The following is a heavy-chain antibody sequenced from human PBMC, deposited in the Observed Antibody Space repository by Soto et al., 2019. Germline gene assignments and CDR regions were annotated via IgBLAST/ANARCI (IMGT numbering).Heavy chain of an antibody. Sequence: SGPTLVNPTQTLTLTCTFSGFSLSTSGMCVSWIRQPPGKALEWLARIDWDDDKYYSTSLKTRLTISKDTSKNQVVLTMTKMDPVDTATYYCARIVLHSGVGAFDIWGQGTMVTVSS. CDR1: GFSLSTSGMC. J-gene: IGHJ3*02. D-gene: IGHD2-8*01. CDR2: IDWDDDK. CDR3: ARIVLHSGVGAFDI. V-gene: IGHV2-70*11.